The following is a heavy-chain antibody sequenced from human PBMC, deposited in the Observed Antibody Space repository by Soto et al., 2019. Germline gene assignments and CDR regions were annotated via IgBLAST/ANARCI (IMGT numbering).Heavy chain of an antibody. CDR2: MSHSGGT. D-gene: IGHD1-1*01. V-gene: IGHV4-34*01. Sequence: QVQLQQWGAGLLKPSETLSLTCAVYGGFVSSGSYYWSWIRQPPGKGLEWIGEMSHSGGTHFNPSIQSRVTISVDTSKNQFSLKMSSVTAAGTALYYCARVERGTATTVVDAFDIWGPGTMVTVSS. J-gene: IGHJ3*02. CDR1: GGFVSSGSYY. CDR3: ARVERGTATTVVDAFDI.